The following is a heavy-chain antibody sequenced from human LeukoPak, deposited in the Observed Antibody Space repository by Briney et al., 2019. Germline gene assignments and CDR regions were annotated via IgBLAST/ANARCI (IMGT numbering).Heavy chain of an antibody. CDR2: INSGGSGT. D-gene: IGHD7-27*01. CDR3: ATSLGPLTEY. CDR1: GFAFSSNW. J-gene: IGHJ4*02. Sequence: GGSLRLSCAASGFAFSSNWMHWVRQAPGKGLVWVSRINSGGSGTSYADSVEGRFTISRDNAKNTLYLQMNSLRAEDTAVYYCATSLGPLTEYWGQGTLVTVSS. V-gene: IGHV3-74*01.